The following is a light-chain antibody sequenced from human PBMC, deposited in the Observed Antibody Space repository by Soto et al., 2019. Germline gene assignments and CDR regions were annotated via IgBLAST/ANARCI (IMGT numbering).Light chain of an antibody. CDR3: QQYGSSQYT. CDR2: GAS. J-gene: IGKJ2*01. V-gene: IGKV3-20*01. CDR1: QSVSSSY. Sequence: EIVLTQSPGTLSLSPGERATLSCRASQSVSSSYLAWYQQKPGQAPRLLIYGASSRAPGIPDRFSGSGSGTDFTLTISRLEPEDSAVYYCQQYGSSQYTFGQGTKLEIK.